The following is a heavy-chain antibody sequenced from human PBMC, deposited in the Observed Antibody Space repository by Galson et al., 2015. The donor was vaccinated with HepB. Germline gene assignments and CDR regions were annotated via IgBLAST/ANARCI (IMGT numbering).Heavy chain of an antibody. J-gene: IGHJ6*02. CDR2: IWYDGSNK. CDR1: GFTFSSYG. Sequence: SLRLSCAASGFTFSSYGMHWVRQAPGKGLEWVAVIWYDGSNKYYADSVKGRFTISRDNSKNTLYLQMNSLRAEDTAVYYCATVAGTAMYYYGMDVWGQGTTVTVSS. D-gene: IGHD6-19*01. CDR3: ATVAGTAMYYYGMDV. V-gene: IGHV3-33*01.